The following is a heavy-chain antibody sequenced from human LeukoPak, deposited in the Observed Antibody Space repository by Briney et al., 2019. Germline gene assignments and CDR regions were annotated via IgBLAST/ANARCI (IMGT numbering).Heavy chain of an antibody. Sequence: GGSLRLSCVDSAFSVGSNFMSWVRQAPGKGLEWVSVIYTGGSTYSADAVKGRFTLSKDTSKRTLYLQMTSLRGDDTAVYYCARSSGSSSPTAWEYYYFMDVWGEGTMVTVSS. J-gene: IGHJ6*03. D-gene: IGHD3-10*01. CDR3: ARSSGSSSPTAWEYYYFMDV. CDR2: IYTGGST. CDR1: AFSVGSNF. V-gene: IGHV3-66*02.